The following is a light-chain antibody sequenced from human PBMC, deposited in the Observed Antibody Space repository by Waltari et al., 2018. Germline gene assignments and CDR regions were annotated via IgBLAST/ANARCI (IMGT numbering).Light chain of an antibody. CDR3: QSYDSSLSGWV. CDR1: SSTIGAGTD. Sequence: QSVLTQPPSVSGAPGQRVTISCTGSSSTIGAGTDVPWYQHLPGTPPNLLIYGNSNRPSGVPDRFSGSKSGTSASLAITGLQAEDEADYYCQSYDSSLSGWVFGGGTKLTVL. CDR2: GNS. J-gene: IGLJ2*01. V-gene: IGLV1-40*01.